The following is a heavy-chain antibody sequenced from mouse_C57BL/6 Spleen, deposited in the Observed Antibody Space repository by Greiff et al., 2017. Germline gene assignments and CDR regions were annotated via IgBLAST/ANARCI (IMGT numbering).Heavy chain of an antibody. D-gene: IGHD2-5*01. CDR2: ISSGSSTI. CDR1: GFTFSDYG. CDR3: ARLYSNYDYYAMDY. Sequence: EVHLVESGGGLVKPGGSLKLSCAASGFTFSDYGMHWVRQAPEKGLEWVAYISSGSSTIYYADTVKGRFTISRDNAKNTLFLQMTSLRSEDTAMYYCARLYSNYDYYAMDYWGQGTSVTVSS. J-gene: IGHJ4*01. V-gene: IGHV5-17*01.